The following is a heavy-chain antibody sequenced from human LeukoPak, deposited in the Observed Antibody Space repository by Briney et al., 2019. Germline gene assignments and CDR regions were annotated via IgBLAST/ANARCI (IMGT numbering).Heavy chain of an antibody. CDR2: IYTSGST. J-gene: IGHJ4*02. V-gene: IGHV4-4*07. CDR3: ARDGRNEDSSGYPPSFDY. CDR1: GGSISSYY. Sequence: PSETMSLTCTVSGGSISSYYWSWIRQPAGKGLEWIGRIYTSGSTNYNPSLKSRVTMSVDTSKNQFSLKLSSVTAADTAVYYCARDGRNEDSSGYPPSFDYWGQGTLVTVSS. D-gene: IGHD3-22*01.